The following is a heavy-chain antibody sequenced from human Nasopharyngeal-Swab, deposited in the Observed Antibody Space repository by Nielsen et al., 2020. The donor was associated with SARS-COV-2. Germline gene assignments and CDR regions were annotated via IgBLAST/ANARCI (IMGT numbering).Heavy chain of an antibody. CDR1: GGSISSYY. D-gene: IGHD3-16*01. J-gene: IGHJ4*02. CDR3: ARDYGVWYFDY. Sequence: ETLSLTCTVSGGSISSYYWSWIRQPPGKGLEWIGYIYYSGSTNYNPSLKSRVTISVDTSKNQFSLKLSSVTAADTAVYYCARDYGVWYFDYWGQGTLVTVSS. CDR2: IYYSGST. V-gene: IGHV4-59*13.